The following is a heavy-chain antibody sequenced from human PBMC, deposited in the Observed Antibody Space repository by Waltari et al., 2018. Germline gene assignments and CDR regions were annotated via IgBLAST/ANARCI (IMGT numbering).Heavy chain of an antibody. CDR2: IYYNGAT. D-gene: IGHD2-2*01. CDR3: ARDRVVPADEPDYYGLDV. Sequence: QVHLQESGPGQVKPSETLSLTCDVSRGSIRSHYWSWIRRPPGKGLEWIGSIYYNGATNYNTSLMSRVTRSVDTAKNQFSLKLSSVTAADTAVYYCARDRVVPADEPDYYGLDVWGQGTTVTVSS. V-gene: IGHV4-59*11. CDR1: RGSIRSHY. J-gene: IGHJ6*02.